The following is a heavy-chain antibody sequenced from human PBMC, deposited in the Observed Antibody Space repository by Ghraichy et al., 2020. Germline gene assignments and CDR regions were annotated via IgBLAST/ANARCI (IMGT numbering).Heavy chain of an antibody. CDR3: ARDGNRDGYNYVYYYYYMDV. CDR1: GFTFSSYS. V-gene: IGHV3-48*02. J-gene: IGHJ6*03. CDR2: ISSSSSTI. Sequence: GGSLRLSCAASGFTFSSYSMNWVRQAPGKGLEWVSYISSSSSTIYYADSVKGRFTISRDNAKNSLYLQMNSLRDEDTAVYYCARDGNRDGYNYVYYYYYMDVWGKGTTVTVSS. D-gene: IGHD5-24*01.